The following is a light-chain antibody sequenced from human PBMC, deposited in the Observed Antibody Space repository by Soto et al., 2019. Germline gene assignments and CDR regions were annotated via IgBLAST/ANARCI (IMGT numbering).Light chain of an antibody. CDR3: QSYDSSLRV. CDR1: SSNIGAGYD. V-gene: IGLV1-40*01. J-gene: IGLJ1*01. CDR2: GNS. Sequence: QSVLTQPPSVSGAPGQRVTISCTGSSSNIGAGYDVHWYQQLPGTAPKLLIYGNSNRPSRVPDRFSGSKSGTSASLAITGLQAEDEADYYCQSYDSSLRVFGTGTKLTVL.